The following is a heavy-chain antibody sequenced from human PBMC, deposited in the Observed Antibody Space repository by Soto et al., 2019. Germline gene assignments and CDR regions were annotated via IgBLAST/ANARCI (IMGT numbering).Heavy chain of an antibody. V-gene: IGHV4-39*01. J-gene: IGHJ4*02. CDR2: IYYTGST. D-gene: IGHD6-19*01. Sequence: QLQLQESGPGLVKPSETLSLTCTVSGGSISSSSYYWGWIRQPPGKGLEWTGSIYYTGSTYYNPSLKSRVTISVDTSKNQFFLKLSSVTAADTAVYYCARYGDSGWPIDNWGQGTLVTVSS. CDR1: GGSISSSSYY. CDR3: ARYGDSGWPIDN.